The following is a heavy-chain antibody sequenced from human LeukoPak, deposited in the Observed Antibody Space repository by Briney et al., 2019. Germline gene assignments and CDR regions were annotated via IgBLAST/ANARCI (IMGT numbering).Heavy chain of an antibody. V-gene: IGHV3-23*01. CDR1: GFTFSTYS. CDR2: LSGSGDTT. J-gene: IGHJ4*02. D-gene: IGHD6-6*01. CDR3: AKSATQYSSSFDS. Sequence: GGSLSLSCAASGFTFSTYSMTCIRQAPGEGLECVSVLSGSGDTTFYADSLKVRFTISRDNSKNTLYLQMNSLRSEDTAIYYCAKSATQYSSSFDSWGQGTLATVSS.